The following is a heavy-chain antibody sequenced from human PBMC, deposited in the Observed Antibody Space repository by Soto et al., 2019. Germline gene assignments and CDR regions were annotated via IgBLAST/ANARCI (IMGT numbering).Heavy chain of an antibody. CDR2: IIPIFGTA. CDR1: GGTFSSYA. CDR3: ARDITGTTGPWFDP. Sequence: SVKVSCKASGGTFSSYAISWVRQAPGQGLEWMGGIIPIFGTANYAQKFRGRATITADKSTSTAYMELSSLRSEDTAVYYCARDITGTTGPWFDPWGQGTLVTVSS. J-gene: IGHJ5*02. D-gene: IGHD1-7*01. V-gene: IGHV1-69*06.